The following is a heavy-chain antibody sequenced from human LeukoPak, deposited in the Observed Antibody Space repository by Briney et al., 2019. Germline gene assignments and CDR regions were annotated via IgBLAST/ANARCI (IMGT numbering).Heavy chain of an antibody. D-gene: IGHD3-22*01. CDR3: ASLYYYDSSGYIYGMDV. CDR1: GGSISSSNYY. V-gene: IGHV4-61*02. J-gene: IGHJ6*02. Sequence: SETLSLTCTVPGGSISSSNYYWSWIRQPAGKGLEWIGRIYTSGSTNYNPSLKSRVTISVDTSKNQFSLKLSSVTATDTAVYYCASLYYYDSSGYIYGMDVWGQGTTVTVSS. CDR2: IYTSGST.